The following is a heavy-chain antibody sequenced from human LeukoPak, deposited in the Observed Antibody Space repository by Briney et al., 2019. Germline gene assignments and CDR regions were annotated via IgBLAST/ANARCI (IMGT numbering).Heavy chain of an antibody. CDR2: IYASGST. CDR3: AREQGYYGSGSYYNGNFDY. V-gene: IGHV4-4*07. CDR1: GGSISSYY. J-gene: IGHJ4*02. D-gene: IGHD3-10*01. Sequence: SGTLSLTCTVSGGSISSYYWSWIRQPAGKGLEWIGRIYASGSTNYNPSLKSRVTMSVDTSKNQFSLKLSSVTAADTAVYYCAREQGYYGSGSYYNGNFDYWGQGTLVTVSS.